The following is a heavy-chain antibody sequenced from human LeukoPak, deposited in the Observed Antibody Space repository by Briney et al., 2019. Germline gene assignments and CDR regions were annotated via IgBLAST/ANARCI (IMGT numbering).Heavy chain of an antibody. CDR2: ISGSGGSI. CDR1: GFTFSSYA. V-gene: IGHV3-23*01. J-gene: IGHJ4*02. D-gene: IGHD6-13*01. CDR3: GGSRSFF. Sequence: GGSLRLSCAASGFTFSSYAMSWVRQAPGKGLQWVSGISGSGGSIYYADSVKGRFSTSRDNSKNTLYLQMNSPRADDTAVYYCGGSRSFFWGQGTLVTVSS.